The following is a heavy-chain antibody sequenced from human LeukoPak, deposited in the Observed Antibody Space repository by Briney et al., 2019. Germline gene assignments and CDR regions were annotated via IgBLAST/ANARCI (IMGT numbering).Heavy chain of an antibody. CDR3: AKGSQYYFVY. J-gene: IGHJ4*02. V-gene: IGHV3-30*04. Sequence: GGSLRLSCAASGFTFSSYAMHWVRQAPGKGLEWVAVISYDGSNKYYADSVKGRFTISRDNSKNTLYLQMNSLRAEDTAVYYCAKGSQYYFVYWGQGTLVTVSS. CDR1: GFTFSSYA. CDR2: ISYDGSNK.